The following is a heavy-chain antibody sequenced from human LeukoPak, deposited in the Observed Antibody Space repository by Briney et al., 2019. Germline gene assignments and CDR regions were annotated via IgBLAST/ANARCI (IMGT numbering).Heavy chain of an antibody. V-gene: IGHV1-46*01. CDR1: GYIFTSYY. D-gene: IGHD3-22*01. CDR2: FNPGGGGT. CDR3: ARGGDYYDSSGYHYAATH. J-gene: IGHJ4*02. Sequence: ASVKVSCKASGYIFTSYYIHWVRQAPGQGLEWMGIFNPGGGGTSYAQKFQGRVTMTMDTSTSTVYMDLSSLRSEDTAVYYCARGGDYYDSSGYHYAATHWGQGTLVTVSS.